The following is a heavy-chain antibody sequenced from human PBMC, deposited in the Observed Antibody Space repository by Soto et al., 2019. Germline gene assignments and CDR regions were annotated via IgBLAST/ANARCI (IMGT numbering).Heavy chain of an antibody. V-gene: IGHV3-23*01. CDR2: ISGSGGST. CDR3: AKDQSSYYDFWSGYTHYFDY. J-gene: IGHJ4*02. CDR1: GFTFSSYP. D-gene: IGHD3-3*01. Sequence: GRSLRLSCAPSGFTFSSYPMSWVRQPPGKGLEWGSAISGSGGSTYYADSVKGRFTISRDNSKNTLYLQMNSLRAEDTAVYYCAKDQSSYYDFWSGYTHYFDYWGQGTLVTVSS.